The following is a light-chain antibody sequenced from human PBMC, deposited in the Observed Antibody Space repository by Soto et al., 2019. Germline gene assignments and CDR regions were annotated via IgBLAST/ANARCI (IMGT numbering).Light chain of an antibody. V-gene: IGLV2-11*01. CDR1: SSDVGGHSY. CDR2: DFT. Sequence: QSALTQPRSVSGSPGQSVAISCTGTSSDVGGHSYVSWYQHHPGKAPKLMIYDFTKRPSGVPDRLSGSKSGNTASLTISGVPGWGGGGYYCCSYAGSYVLFGGGTKLTVL. J-gene: IGLJ2*01. CDR3: CSYAGSYVL.